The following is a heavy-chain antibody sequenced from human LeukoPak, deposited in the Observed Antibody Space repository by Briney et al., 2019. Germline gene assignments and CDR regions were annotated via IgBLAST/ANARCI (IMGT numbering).Heavy chain of an antibody. CDR2: IKPNSGAT. J-gene: IGHJ4*02. D-gene: IGHD6-13*01. CDR3: ARESASGSWPDY. CDR1: GYSFSGHY. Sequence: ASVKVSCKASGYSFSGHYLHWVRQAPGQGLEWMGQIKPNSGATDYAQKFQDRVTMTRDTSTGTAYMEVSWLRSGETAVYYCARESASGSWPDYWGQGTLVTVSS. V-gene: IGHV1-2*06.